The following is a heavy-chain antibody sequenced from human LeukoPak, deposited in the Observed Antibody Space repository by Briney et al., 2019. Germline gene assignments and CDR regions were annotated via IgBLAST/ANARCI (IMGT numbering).Heavy chain of an antibody. J-gene: IGHJ4*02. Sequence: GGSLRLSCAASGFTFSSYGMHWVRQAPGKGLEWVAVISYDGSNKYYADSVKGRFTISRDNAKNSLYLQMNSLRAEDTAVYYCARDSLDYWGQGTLVTVSS. CDR1: GFTFSSYG. CDR3: ARDSLDY. V-gene: IGHV3-30*03. CDR2: ISYDGSNK.